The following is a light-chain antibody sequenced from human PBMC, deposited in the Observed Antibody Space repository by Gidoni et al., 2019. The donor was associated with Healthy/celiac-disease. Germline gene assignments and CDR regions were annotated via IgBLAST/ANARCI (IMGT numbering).Light chain of an antibody. CDR3: EAWDDSLSGPV. V-gene: IGLV1-47*01. CDR1: NSNIGSNY. CDR2: RNN. Sequence: QSVLTQPPSASGTPGQRVTMSCSGRNSNIGSNYVYWYQQFPGTAPKLLIYRNNQRPSGVPDRFSGSKSGTSASLAISGLRSEDEADYYCEAWDDSLSGPVFGGGTKLXV. J-gene: IGLJ3*02.